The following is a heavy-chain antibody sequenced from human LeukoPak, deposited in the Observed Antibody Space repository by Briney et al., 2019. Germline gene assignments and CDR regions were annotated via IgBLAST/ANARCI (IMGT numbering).Heavy chain of an antibody. J-gene: IGHJ4*02. CDR1: GFTFSSYG. Sequence: SGGSLRLSCAASGFTFSSYGMHWVRQAPGKGLEWVAVISYDGSNKYYADSVKGRFTISRDNSKNTLDLQMNSLRAEDTAVYYCARDLRTTRNDYWGQGTLVTVSS. V-gene: IGHV3-30*03. D-gene: IGHD1-7*01. CDR2: ISYDGSNK. CDR3: ARDLRTTRNDY.